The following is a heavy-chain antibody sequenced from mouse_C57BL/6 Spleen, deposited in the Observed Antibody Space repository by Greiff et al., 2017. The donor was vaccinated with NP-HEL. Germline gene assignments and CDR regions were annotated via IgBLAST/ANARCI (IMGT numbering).Heavy chain of an antibody. CDR1: GYTFPDSA. CDR2: ISPYYGDA. Sequence: QVQLQQSGPELVRPGVSVKISCKGSGYTFPDSAMHWVKPSPATSLEWIGVISPYYGDASYNQKFKYKATMTVDKSSRTAYMELARLTSEDSAVYYCATWGQGTTLTVSS. CDR3: AT. V-gene: IGHV1-67*01. J-gene: IGHJ2*01.